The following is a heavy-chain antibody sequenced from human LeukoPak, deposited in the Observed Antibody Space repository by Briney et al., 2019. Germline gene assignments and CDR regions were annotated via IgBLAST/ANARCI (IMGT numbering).Heavy chain of an antibody. CDR1: GFTFNRYA. Sequence: PGGSLRLSCAASGFTFNRYAMYAMNWVRQAPGRGLEWVSSISGSGGGTYYSDSVKGRFTISRDNSKNTLYLQMNSPRAEDTAVYYCAKDYYDSSGYYLDYWGQGTLVTVSS. CDR2: ISGSGGGT. V-gene: IGHV3-23*01. D-gene: IGHD3-22*01. J-gene: IGHJ4*02. CDR3: AKDYYDSSGYYLDY.